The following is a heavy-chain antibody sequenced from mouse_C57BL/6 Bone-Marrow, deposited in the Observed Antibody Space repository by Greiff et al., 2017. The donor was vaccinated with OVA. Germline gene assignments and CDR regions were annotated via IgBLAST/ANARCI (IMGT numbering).Heavy chain of an antibody. CDR2: IRNKANGYTT. CDR3: ARYRITTRYYYAMDY. J-gene: IGHJ4*01. V-gene: IGHV7-3*01. Sequence: EVQVVESGGGLVQPGGSLSLSCAASGFTFTDYYMSWVRQPPGKALEWLGFIRNKANGYTTEYSASVKGRFTISRDNSQSILYLQMNALRAEDSATYYCARYRITTRYYYAMDYWGQGTSVSVSS. CDR1: GFTFTDYY. D-gene: IGHD2-4*01.